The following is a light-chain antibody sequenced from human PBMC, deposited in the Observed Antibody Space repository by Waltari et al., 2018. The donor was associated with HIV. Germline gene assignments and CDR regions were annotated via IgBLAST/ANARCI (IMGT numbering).Light chain of an antibody. Sequence: DIVMTQSPDSLAVSLGERATINCKSSPSVLYSSNNKNYLAWYQQKLGQPPKLLIYWASTRESGVPDRFSGSGSGTDFTLTISRLQAEDVAVYYCQQYYSTPRTFGQGTKVEIK. J-gene: IGKJ1*01. CDR2: WAS. CDR3: QQYYSTPRT. CDR1: PSVLYSSNNKNY. V-gene: IGKV4-1*01.